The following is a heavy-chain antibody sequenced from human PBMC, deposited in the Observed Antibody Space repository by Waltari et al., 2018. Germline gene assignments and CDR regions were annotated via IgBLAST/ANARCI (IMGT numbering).Heavy chain of an antibody. CDR1: GGSFSGYY. V-gene: IGHV4-34*01. J-gene: IGHJ4*02. CDR2: FNASGRT. CDR3: AGGRRTTVTTHLDY. Sequence: QVQLQQWGAGLLKPSETLSLTCAVYGGSFSGYYWSWIRQPPGKGLEWIGEFNASGRTNDNPSLNGRVTISVDTSKNQFSLKLGSGTASDTAVYYCAGGRRTTVTTHLDYWGQGTLVTVSS. D-gene: IGHD4-17*01.